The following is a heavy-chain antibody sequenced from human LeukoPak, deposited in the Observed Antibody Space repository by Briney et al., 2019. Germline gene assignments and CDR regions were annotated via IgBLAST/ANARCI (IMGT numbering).Heavy chain of an antibody. V-gene: IGHV4-34*12. J-gene: IGHJ4*02. CDR2: SIHTGRT. CDR1: GGPFSGFY. D-gene: IGHD3-16*01. CDR3: ARADVYDYVWGSYGY. Sequence: SETLSLTCTVYGGPFSGFYWSWIRQPPGKGLEWIGESIHTGRTNYNPSLKSRVTISIDTSNNQFSLRLTSVTAADTALYYCARADVYDYVWGSYGYWGQGTPVTVSS.